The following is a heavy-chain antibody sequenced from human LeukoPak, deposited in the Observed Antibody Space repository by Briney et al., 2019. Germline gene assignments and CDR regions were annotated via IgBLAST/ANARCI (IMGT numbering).Heavy chain of an antibody. CDR3: ARQKGGSSSSHYFDY. V-gene: IGHV3-21*01. CDR2: ISSSSSYI. D-gene: IGHD6-6*01. J-gene: IGHJ4*02. Sequence: PGGSLRLSCAASGFTFSSYSMNCVRQAPGKGLEWVSSISSSSSYIYYADSVKGRFTISRDNAKNSLYLQMNSLRAEDTAVYYCARQKGGSSSSHYFDYWGQGTLVTVSS. CDR1: GFTFSSYS.